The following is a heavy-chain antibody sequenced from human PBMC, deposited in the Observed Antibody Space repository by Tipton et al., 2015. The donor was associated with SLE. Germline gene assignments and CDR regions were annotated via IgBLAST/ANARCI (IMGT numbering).Heavy chain of an antibody. CDR2: IYPGDSDT. V-gene: IGHV5-51*01. J-gene: IGHJ4*02. D-gene: IGHD3-22*01. CDR1: GYSFTSYW. CDR3: ARQVNYYDSSGYPYYFDY. Sequence: QSGAEVKKPGESLKISCKGSGYSFTSYWIGWVRQMPGKGLEWMGIIYPGDSDTRYSPSFQGQVTTSADKSISTAYLQWSSLKASDTAMYYCARQVNYYDSSGYPYYFDYWGQGTLVTVSS.